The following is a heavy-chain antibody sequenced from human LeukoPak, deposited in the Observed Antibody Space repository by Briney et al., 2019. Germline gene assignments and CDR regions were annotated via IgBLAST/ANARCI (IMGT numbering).Heavy chain of an antibody. CDR1: GDSVSTYSAA. CDR2: TYYRSKWYN. Sequence: PSQTLSLTCAISGDSVSTYSAAWYWIRQSPSRGLEWLGGTYYRSKWYNDYALSVRSRITINTDTSKNQFSLQLNSVTPEDTAVYYCARFVAEENISGGTFDYWGQGTLVTVSS. CDR3: ARFVAEENISGGTFDY. V-gene: IGHV6-1*01. D-gene: IGHD6-13*01. J-gene: IGHJ4*02.